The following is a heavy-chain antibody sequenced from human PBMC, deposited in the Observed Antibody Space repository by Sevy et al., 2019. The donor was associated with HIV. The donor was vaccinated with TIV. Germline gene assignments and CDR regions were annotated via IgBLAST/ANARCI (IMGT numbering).Heavy chain of an antibody. Sequence: GGSLRLSCVASGFTFRTYGIHWVRQAPGKGLEWVAVISYDGSNKYYADSVKGRFTISRDNSKNTLYLQMNSLRAEDTAVYYCARVGDIVVSLDAFDIWGQGTMVTVSS. CDR1: GFTFRTYG. D-gene: IGHD2-2*01. CDR3: ARVGDIVVSLDAFDI. CDR2: ISYDGSNK. J-gene: IGHJ3*02. V-gene: IGHV3-30*03.